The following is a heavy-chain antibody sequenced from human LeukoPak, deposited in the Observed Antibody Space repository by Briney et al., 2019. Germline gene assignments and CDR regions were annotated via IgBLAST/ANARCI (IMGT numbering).Heavy chain of an antibody. CDR3: ARAKWELSAFDI. J-gene: IGHJ3*02. V-gene: IGHV3-30*03. CDR1: GFTFSSYG. CDR2: ISYDGSNK. D-gene: IGHD1-26*01. Sequence: PGGSLRLSCAASGFTFSSYGMHWVRQAPGKGLEWVAVISYDGSNKYYADSVKGRFTISRDNSKNTLYLQMNSLRAEDTAVYYCARAKWELSAFDIWGQGTMVTVSS.